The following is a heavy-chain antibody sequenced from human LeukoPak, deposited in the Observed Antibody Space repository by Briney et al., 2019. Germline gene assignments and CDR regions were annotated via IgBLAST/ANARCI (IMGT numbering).Heavy chain of an antibody. D-gene: IGHD2-21*01. Sequence: GSLRLSCAASGFTFSSYSMNWVRRAPGKGLEWVSYISSSSSTIYYADSVKGRFTISRDNAKNSLYLQMDSLRAEDTAVYYCARGLPGYWGQGTLVTVSS. CDR1: GFTFSSYS. CDR2: ISSSSSTI. V-gene: IGHV3-48*01. CDR3: ARGLPGY. J-gene: IGHJ4*02.